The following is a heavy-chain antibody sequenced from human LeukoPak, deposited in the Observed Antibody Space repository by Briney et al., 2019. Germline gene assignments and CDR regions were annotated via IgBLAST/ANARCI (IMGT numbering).Heavy chain of an antibody. J-gene: IGHJ4*02. D-gene: IGHD2-21*01. CDR3: AKDFRIGYSAHFDY. Sequence: GGSLRLSCVGSGFTSRSHAMSWVRQAPEKGLEFVSGIYENGGTTYYADSVKGRFSISRDNSKNTLYLQMDSLRGEDTAVYYCAKDFRIGYSAHFDYWGQGALVTVSS. V-gene: IGHV3-23*01. CDR1: GFTSRSHA. CDR2: IYENGGTT.